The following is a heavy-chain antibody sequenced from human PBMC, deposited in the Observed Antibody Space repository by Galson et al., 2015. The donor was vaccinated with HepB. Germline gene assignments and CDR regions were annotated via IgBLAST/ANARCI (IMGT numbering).Heavy chain of an antibody. D-gene: IGHD3-3*01. J-gene: IGHJ4*02. V-gene: IGHV2-5*01. CDR2: IYSNDDS. Sequence: ALVKPTQPLTLTCTFSGFSLTTSGMGVGWIRQPPGEALEWLALIYSNDDSHYSPSLKNRLTITKDTSRNQVVLTMTNMDPVDTATYYCVYRGYDFWSGFIDYWGQGTLVTVSS. CDR1: GFSLTTSGMG. CDR3: VYRGYDFWSGFIDY.